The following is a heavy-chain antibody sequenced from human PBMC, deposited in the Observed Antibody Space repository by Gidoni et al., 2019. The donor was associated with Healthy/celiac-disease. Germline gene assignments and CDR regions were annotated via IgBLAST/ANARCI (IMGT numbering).Heavy chain of an antibody. D-gene: IGHD6-6*01. J-gene: IGHJ4*02. Sequence: QVQLVQSEAAVTNPGSSVKSSCKASGGTFRSYALSGVLQAPGQGLAWMGGIIPIFGTANYAQKCQGRVTITADESTSTAYMELSSLRAEDTAVYYCARDEYSSSSRGFDYWGQGTLVTVS. CDR2: IIPIFGTA. V-gene: IGHV1-69*01. CDR3: ARDEYSSSSRGFDY. CDR1: GGTFRSYA.